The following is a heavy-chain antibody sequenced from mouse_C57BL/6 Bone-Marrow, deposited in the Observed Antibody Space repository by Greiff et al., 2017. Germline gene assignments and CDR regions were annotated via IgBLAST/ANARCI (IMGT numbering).Heavy chain of an antibody. CDR1: GFTFSSYA. J-gene: IGHJ2*01. CDR2: ISSVGDYI. D-gene: IGHD1-1*02. V-gene: IGHV5S21*01. Sequence: EVQVEEPGEGLVKPGGSLKLSCAASGFTFSSYAMSWVRQTPEKRLEWVAYISSVGDYIYYADTVKGRFTISRDKARNTLYLQMSSLKSEDTAMYYSAKSVVFLCYFDYWGQGTTLTVSS. CDR3: AKSVVFLCYFDY.